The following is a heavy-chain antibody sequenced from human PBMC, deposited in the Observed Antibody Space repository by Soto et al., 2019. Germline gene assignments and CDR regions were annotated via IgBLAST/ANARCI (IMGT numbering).Heavy chain of an antibody. D-gene: IGHD6-25*01. Sequence: EVQLVETGGGLIQPGGSLRLSCAASGFTVSSNYMSWVRQAPGKGLEWVSVIYSGGSTYYADSVKGRFTISRDNSKNTLYLQMNSLRAEDTAVYYCARESSERSVYYYYGMDVWGQGTTVTVSS. V-gene: IGHV3-53*02. CDR1: GFTVSSNY. CDR3: ARESSERSVYYYYGMDV. J-gene: IGHJ6*02. CDR2: IYSGGST.